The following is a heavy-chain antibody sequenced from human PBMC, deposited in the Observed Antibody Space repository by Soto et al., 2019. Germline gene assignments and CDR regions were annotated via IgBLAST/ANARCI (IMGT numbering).Heavy chain of an antibody. Sequence: GASVKVSCKASGYTFTGYYMHWVRQAPGQGLEWMGWINPNSGGTNYAQKFQGRVTMTRDTSISTAYMELSRLRSDDTAVYYCARAGIAVAGRSSYYGMDVWGQGTTVTVSS. CDR1: GYTFTGYY. D-gene: IGHD6-19*01. V-gene: IGHV1-2*02. CDR3: ARAGIAVAGRSSYYGMDV. J-gene: IGHJ6*02. CDR2: INPNSGGT.